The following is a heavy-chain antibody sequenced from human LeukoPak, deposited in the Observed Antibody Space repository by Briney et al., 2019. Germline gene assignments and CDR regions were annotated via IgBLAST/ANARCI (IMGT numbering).Heavy chain of an antibody. V-gene: IGHV4-59*12. CDR2: IYYSGST. Sequence: PSETLSLTCTVSGGSISSYYWSWIRQPPGKGLEWIGYIYYSGSTNYNPSLKSRVTISVDTSKNQFSLKLSSVTAADTAVYYCARGPGHLWFGESDYWGQGTLVTVSS. CDR3: ARGPGHLWFGESDY. J-gene: IGHJ4*02. D-gene: IGHD3-10*01. CDR1: GGSISSYY.